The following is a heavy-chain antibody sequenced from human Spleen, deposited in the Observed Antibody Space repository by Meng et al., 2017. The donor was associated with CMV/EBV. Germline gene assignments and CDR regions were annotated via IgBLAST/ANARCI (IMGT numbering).Heavy chain of an antibody. CDR2: IYHSGST. CDR1: GGSISSSNW. CDR3: ARDLSGKKSPDY. D-gene: IGHD6-25*01. Sequence: TCAVSGGSISSSNWWSWVRQPPGKGLEWIGEIYHSGSTNYNPSLKSRVTISVDKSKNQFSLKLSSVTAADTAVYYCARDLSGKKSPDYWGQGTLVTVSS. V-gene: IGHV4-4*02. J-gene: IGHJ4*02.